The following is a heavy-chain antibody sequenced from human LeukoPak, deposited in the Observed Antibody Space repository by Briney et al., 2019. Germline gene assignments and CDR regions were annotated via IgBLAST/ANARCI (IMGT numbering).Heavy chain of an antibody. CDR3: ARDIYYVWGSYRSKHAFDI. Sequence: EASVKVSCKTSGYTFTGYYTHWVRQAPGQGLEWMGWINPSSGGTNYAQKFQGRVTMTRDTSISTAYMELSSLRSDDTAVYYCARDIYYVWGSYRSKHAFDIWGQGTMVTVSS. CDR2: INPSSGGT. V-gene: IGHV1-2*02. J-gene: IGHJ3*02. D-gene: IGHD3-16*02. CDR1: GYTFTGYY.